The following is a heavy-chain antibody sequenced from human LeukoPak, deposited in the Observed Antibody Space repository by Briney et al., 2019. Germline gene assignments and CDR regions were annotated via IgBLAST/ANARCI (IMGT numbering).Heavy chain of an antibody. CDR1: GGSISSGSYY. V-gene: IGHV4-61*02. CDR3: ARDRSPVWLAAMHRLDGSNWFDP. J-gene: IGHJ5*02. D-gene: IGHD2-2*01. CDR2: IYTSGST. Sequence: SETLSLTCPVSGGSISSGSYYWSWIRQLAGKGLEWIGRIYTSGSTNYNPSLKSRVTISVDTSKNQFSLKLSSVTAADTAVYYCARDRSPVWLAAMHRLDGSNWFDPWGQGTLVTVSS.